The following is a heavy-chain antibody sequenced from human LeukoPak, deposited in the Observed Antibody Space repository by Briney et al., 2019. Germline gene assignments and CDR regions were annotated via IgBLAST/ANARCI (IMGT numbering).Heavy chain of an antibody. Sequence: GGSLRLSCAASGFTVSSNYMSWVRQAPGKGLEWVSVIYSGGSTYYADSVKGRFTISRDNSKNTLFLQMSSLRTEDTAVYYCGKVLAGTCSSTACYVDTWGQGTLVAVSS. V-gene: IGHV3-66*02. CDR3: GKVLAGTCSSTACYVDT. CDR2: IYSGGST. CDR1: GFTVSSNY. D-gene: IGHD2-2*01. J-gene: IGHJ4*02.